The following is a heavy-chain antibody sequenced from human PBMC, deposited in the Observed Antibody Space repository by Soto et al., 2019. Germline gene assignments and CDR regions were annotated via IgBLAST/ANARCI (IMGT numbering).Heavy chain of an antibody. J-gene: IGHJ4*02. V-gene: IGHV4-59*01. CDR1: GGSMSSND. CDR2: IYYTGST. Sequence: PSETLSLTCTVCGGSMSSNDWTWIRQSPGKGLEWIGYIYYTGSTKYNPSLKSRVTISLDTSKNQFSLRLTSVTSADTAVYYCARGGSYGDFFDYWGQGAQVTVSS. CDR3: ARGGSYGDFFDY. D-gene: IGHD4-17*01.